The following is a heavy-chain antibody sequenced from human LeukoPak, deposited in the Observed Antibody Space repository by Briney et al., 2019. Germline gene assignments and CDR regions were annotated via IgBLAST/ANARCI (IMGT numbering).Heavy chain of an antibody. Sequence: GGSLRLSCEASGFSFSGYAMHWVRQAPGNGLEWVTVISYDGSATYYSDSVKGRFTISRDNSKNTLYLQMNSLRAEDTAVYYCARTFWDKSNGYDYYFDYWGQGSLVTVSS. CDR3: ARTFWDKSNGYDYYFDY. CDR2: ISYDGSAT. D-gene: IGHD5-12*01. V-gene: IGHV3-30*04. CDR1: GFSFSGYA. J-gene: IGHJ4*02.